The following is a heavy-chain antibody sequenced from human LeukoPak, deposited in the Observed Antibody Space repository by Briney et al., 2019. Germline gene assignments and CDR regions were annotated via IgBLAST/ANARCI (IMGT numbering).Heavy chain of an antibody. V-gene: IGHV3-9*01. Sequence: RAGGSLRLSCAASGFTFDDYAMHWVRQAPGKGLEWVSGISWNSGGIGYADSVKGRFTISRDNSKNSLYLQMNSLRTEDTALYYCAKGSGYTYGRFIFDYWGQGTLVTVSS. CDR2: ISWNSGGI. CDR3: AKGSGYTYGRFIFDY. J-gene: IGHJ4*02. CDR1: GFTFDDYA. D-gene: IGHD5-18*01.